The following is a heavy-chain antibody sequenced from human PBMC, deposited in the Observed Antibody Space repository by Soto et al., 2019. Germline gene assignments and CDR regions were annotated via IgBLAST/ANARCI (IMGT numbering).Heavy chain of an antibody. J-gene: IGHJ4*02. CDR1: GFSLSSSR. Sequence: EVQLVESGGGLVQPGGSLRLSCAASGFSLSSSRMHWVRQAPGKGLVWVSRLDIDGTTTTYAESVRCRFTISRDNADNTLSLHMNNLRVEDTAVYYCAKSGGSSFDHWGQGTLVAVSS. CDR3: AKSGGSSFDH. V-gene: IGHV3-74*01. CDR2: LDIDGTTT. D-gene: IGHD2-8*02.